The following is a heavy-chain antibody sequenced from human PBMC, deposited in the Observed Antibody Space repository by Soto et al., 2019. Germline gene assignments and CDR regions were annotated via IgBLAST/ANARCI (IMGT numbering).Heavy chain of an antibody. CDR1: GYTFTSYG. V-gene: IGHV1-18*01. CDR3: ARVRDFWSGHPFDY. J-gene: IGHJ4*02. D-gene: IGHD3-3*01. Sequence: ASVKVSCKASGYTFTSYGISWVRQAPGQGLEWMGWISAHNGNTNYAQELQGRVTVTTDTSTSTAYMELRSLRSDDTAVYYCARVRDFWSGHPFDYWGQGTLVTVSS. CDR2: ISAHNGNT.